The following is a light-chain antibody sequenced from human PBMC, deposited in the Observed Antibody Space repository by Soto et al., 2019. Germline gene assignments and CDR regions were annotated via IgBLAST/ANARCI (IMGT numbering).Light chain of an antibody. Sequence: EIVLTQSPGTLSLSPGERATLSCRASQSVSSSYLAWYQQKPGQAPRLLIYGASSRATGIPERISGSGSGTGFTLTISRLEPEDFAVYYCQQYGSAPETFGQGTKLEIK. J-gene: IGKJ2*01. CDR3: QQYGSAPET. V-gene: IGKV3-20*01. CDR1: QSVSSSY. CDR2: GAS.